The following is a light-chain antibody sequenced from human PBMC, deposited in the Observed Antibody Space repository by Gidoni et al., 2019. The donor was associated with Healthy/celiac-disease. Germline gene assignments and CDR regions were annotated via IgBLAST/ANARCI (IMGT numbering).Light chain of an antibody. CDR2: QDS. Sequence: SYELTQPPSVSVSPGQTASITCSGDKLGDKYACWYQQKPGQSPVLVIYQDSKRPSGIPERFSGSNSGNTATLTISGTQAMDEADYYCQAWDSSTVVFGGGXKLTVL. J-gene: IGLJ2*01. CDR1: KLGDKY. CDR3: QAWDSSTVV. V-gene: IGLV3-1*01.